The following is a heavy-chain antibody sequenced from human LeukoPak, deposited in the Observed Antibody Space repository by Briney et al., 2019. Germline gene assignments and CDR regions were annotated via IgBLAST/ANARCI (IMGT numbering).Heavy chain of an antibody. V-gene: IGHV1-3*01. J-gene: IGHJ4*02. CDR3: ARDGAPYSSSSASDY. CDR1: GYTFTSYA. D-gene: IGHD6-6*01. CDR2: INAGNGNT. Sequence: ASVKVSCTASGYTFTSYAMHWVRQAPGQRLEWMGWINAGNGNTKYSQKFQGRVTITRDTSASTAYMELSSLRSEDTAVYYCARDGAPYSSSSASDYWGQGTLVTVSS.